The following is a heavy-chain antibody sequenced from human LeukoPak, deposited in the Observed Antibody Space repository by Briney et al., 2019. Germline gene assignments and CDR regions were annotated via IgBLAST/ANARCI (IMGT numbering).Heavy chain of an antibody. Sequence: PSETLSLTCTVSGVSISSSSYYWGWIRQPPGKGLEWIGSIYHSGSTYYNPSLNSRVTISVDTSKNQFSLKLRSVTAADTAVYYCARSLVVPAHYYYYYYMDVWGKGTTVTVSS. V-gene: IGHV4-39*01. J-gene: IGHJ6*03. CDR1: GVSISSSSYY. CDR3: ARSLVVPAHYYYYYYMDV. D-gene: IGHD2-2*01. CDR2: IYHSGST.